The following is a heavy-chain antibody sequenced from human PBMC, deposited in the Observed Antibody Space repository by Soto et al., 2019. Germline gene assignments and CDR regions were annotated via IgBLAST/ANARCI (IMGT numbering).Heavy chain of an antibody. V-gene: IGHV1-69*01. CDR3: ARLDSGGSFYGMDV. Sequence: ASVTVSCPASGATFTSYALSWMREAPGQGLEWMGGIIPIFGTANYAQKFQGRVTITADESTSTAYMELSSLRSEDTAVYYCARLDSGGSFYGMDVWGQGSTVTFSS. D-gene: IGHD2-15*01. J-gene: IGHJ6*02. CDR2: IIPIFGTA. CDR1: GATFTSYA.